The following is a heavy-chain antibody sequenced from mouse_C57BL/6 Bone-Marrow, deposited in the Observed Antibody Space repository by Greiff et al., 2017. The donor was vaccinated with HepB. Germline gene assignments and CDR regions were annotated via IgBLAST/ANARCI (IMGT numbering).Heavy chain of an antibody. Sequence: EVMLVESGGGLVQPGGSLSLSCAASGFTFTDYYMSWVRQPPGKALEWLGFIRNKANGYTTEYSASVKGRFTISRDISQSILYLQMSALRAEDSATYYCASPYSKNPPYCAMDYWGQGTSVTVSS. CDR1: GFTFTDYY. CDR3: ASPYSKNPPYCAMDY. V-gene: IGHV7-3*01. J-gene: IGHJ4*01. D-gene: IGHD2-5*01. CDR2: IRNKANGYTT.